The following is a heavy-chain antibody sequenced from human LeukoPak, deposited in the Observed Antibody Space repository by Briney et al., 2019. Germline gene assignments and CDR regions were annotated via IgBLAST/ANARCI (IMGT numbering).Heavy chain of an antibody. CDR2: IIPIFGTA. Sequence: GSSVKVSCKASGGTFSSYAISWVRQAPGQGLEWMGGIIPIFGTANYAQKFQGRVTITADKSTSTAYMELRSLRSDDTAVYYCARGGGSRRDGYIGLLDYWGQGTLVTVSS. V-gene: IGHV1-69*06. J-gene: IGHJ4*02. CDR3: ARGGGSRRDGYIGLLDY. D-gene: IGHD5-24*01. CDR1: GGTFSSYA.